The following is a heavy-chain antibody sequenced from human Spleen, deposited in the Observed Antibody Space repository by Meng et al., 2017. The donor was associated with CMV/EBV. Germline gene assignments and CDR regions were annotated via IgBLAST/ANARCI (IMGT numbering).Heavy chain of an antibody. D-gene: IGHD3-3*01. CDR2: IYYSGST. CDR1: GGSFSGYY. J-gene: IGHJ4*02. CDR3: ARDDTYDFWSGYYPNYFDY. Sequence: LETLSLTCAVYGGSFSGYYWSWIRQPPGKGLEWIGSIYYSGSTYYNPSLKSRVTISVDTSTNQFSLKLSSVTTADTAGYYCARDDTYDFWSGYYPNYFDYWGQGTLVTVSS. V-gene: IGHV4-34*01.